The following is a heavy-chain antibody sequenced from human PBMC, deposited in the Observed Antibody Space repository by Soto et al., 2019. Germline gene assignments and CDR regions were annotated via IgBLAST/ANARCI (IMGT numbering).Heavy chain of an antibody. J-gene: IGHJ4*02. D-gene: IGHD3-22*01. V-gene: IGHV2-5*02. CDR2: IYWDDDK. CDR1: GFSLSTSGVG. Sequence: QITLKESGPTLVKPTQTLTLTCTFSGFSLSTSGVGVGWIRQPPGKALEWLALIYWDDDKRYSPSLKSRPTIPKDPSKKQVVLTMTNMDPVDTATYYCAHITMIVVDESHMYYFDYWGQGTLVTVSS. CDR3: AHITMIVVDESHMYYFDY.